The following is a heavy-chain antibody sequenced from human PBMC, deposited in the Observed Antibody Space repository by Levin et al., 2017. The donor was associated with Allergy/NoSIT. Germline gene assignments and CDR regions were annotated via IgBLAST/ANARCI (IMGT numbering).Heavy chain of an antibody. V-gene: IGHV3-11*05. CDR1: GFTFSDYY. J-gene: IGHJ4*02. Sequence: GESLKISCAASGFTFSDYYMSWIRQAPGKGLEWVSYISSSSSYTNYADSVKGRFTISRDNAKNSLYLQMNSLRAEDTAVYYCARVDTAMGHQLDYWGQGTLVTVSS. CDR3: ARVDTAMGHQLDY. CDR2: ISSSSSYT. D-gene: IGHD5-18*01.